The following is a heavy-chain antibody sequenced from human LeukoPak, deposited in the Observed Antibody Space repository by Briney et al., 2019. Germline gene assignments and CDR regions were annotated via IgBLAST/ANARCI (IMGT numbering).Heavy chain of an antibody. J-gene: IGHJ4*02. CDR1: GYTLTELS. D-gene: IGHD1-20*01. Sequence: GASVKVSCKVSGYTLTELSMHWVRQAPGQGLEWMGRINPNSGGTNYAQKFQGRVTMTRDTSISTAYMELSRLRSDDTAVYYCARPVLKGYDNCGYWGQGTLVTVSS. V-gene: IGHV1-2*06. CDR2: INPNSGGT. CDR3: ARPVLKGYDNCGY.